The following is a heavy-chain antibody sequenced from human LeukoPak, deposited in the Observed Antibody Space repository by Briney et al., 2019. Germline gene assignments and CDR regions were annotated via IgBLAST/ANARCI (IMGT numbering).Heavy chain of an antibody. CDR2: IYSGGST. CDR3: ARAGGYGGNERQINY. Sequence: PGGSLRLPCAASGFTVSSNYMSWVRRAPGKGLEWVSAIYSGGSTHYAESVKGRFTISRDNSKNTVYLQMNSLRVEDTAVYYCARAGGYGGNERQINYWGQGTLVTVSS. CDR1: GFTVSSNY. D-gene: IGHD5-12*01. V-gene: IGHV3-53*01. J-gene: IGHJ4*02.